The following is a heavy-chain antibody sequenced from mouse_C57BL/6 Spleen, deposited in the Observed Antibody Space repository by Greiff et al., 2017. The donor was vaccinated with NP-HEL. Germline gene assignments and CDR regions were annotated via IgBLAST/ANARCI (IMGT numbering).Heavy chain of an antibody. CDR3: ARSDGNYWYFDV. J-gene: IGHJ1*03. D-gene: IGHD2-1*01. CDR1: GYTFTSYT. Sequence: QVQLQQSGAELARPGASVTMSCKASGYTFTSYTMHWVKQRPGQGLEWIGYINPSSGYTKYNQKFKDKATLTADKSSSTAYMQLSSLTSEDSAVYYCARSDGNYWYFDVWGTGTTVTVSS. CDR2: INPSSGYT. V-gene: IGHV1-4*01.